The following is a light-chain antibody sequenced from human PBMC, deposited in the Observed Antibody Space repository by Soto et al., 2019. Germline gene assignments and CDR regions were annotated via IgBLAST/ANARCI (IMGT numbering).Light chain of an antibody. CDR3: QQYGSSYPWT. CDR2: GGS. CDR1: QSASSNY. J-gene: IGKJ1*01. Sequence: EIVLTQSPGTLSLSSRDRATLSCRASQSASSNYLAWYQQTPGQAPRLLIDGGSSRATGIPDRFSGRGSWTDFTLIIRRLEPEDFAVYYCQQYGSSYPWTFGQGTKVDIK. V-gene: IGKV3-20*01.